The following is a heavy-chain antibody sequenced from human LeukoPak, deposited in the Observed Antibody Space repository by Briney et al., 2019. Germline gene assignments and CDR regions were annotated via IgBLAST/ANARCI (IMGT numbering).Heavy chain of an antibody. V-gene: IGHV4-61*05. CDR1: GGSISSSSYY. Sequence: KPSETLSLTCTVSGGSISSSSYYWGWIRQPPGKGLEWIGYIYYSGSTNYNPSLKSRVTISVDTSKNQFSLKLSSVTAADTAVYYCARAREQLVLPPDYYYYYMDVWGKGTTVTVSS. D-gene: IGHD6-13*01. CDR3: ARAREQLVLPPDYYYYYMDV. CDR2: IYYSGST. J-gene: IGHJ6*03.